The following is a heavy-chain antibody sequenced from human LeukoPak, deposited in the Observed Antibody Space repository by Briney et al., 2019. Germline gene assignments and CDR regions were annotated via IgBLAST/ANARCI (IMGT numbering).Heavy chain of an antibody. Sequence: GRSLRLSCAASGFTFSSYAMHWVRQAPGKGLEWVAVISYDGSNKYYADPVKGRFTISRDNSKNTLYLQMNSLRAEDTAVYYCARGRSSAWLTMIVVLDYWGQGTLVTVSS. CDR3: ARGRSSAWLTMIVVLDY. CDR2: ISYDGSNK. J-gene: IGHJ4*02. D-gene: IGHD3-22*01. V-gene: IGHV3-30-3*01. CDR1: GFTFSSYA.